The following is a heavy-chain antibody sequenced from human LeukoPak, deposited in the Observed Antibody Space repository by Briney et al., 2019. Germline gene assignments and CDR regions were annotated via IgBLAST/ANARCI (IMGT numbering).Heavy chain of an antibody. V-gene: IGHV3-53*01. Sequence: GGSLRLSCTVSGFSVSDNSMSWVRQAPGKVLEWVSFIYSGTTHYSDSVKGRFTISRDNSKNTLYLQMNSLRAEDTAVYYCARRAGAYSHPYDYWGQGTLVTVSS. CDR3: ARRAGAYSHPYDY. D-gene: IGHD4/OR15-4a*01. J-gene: IGHJ4*02. CDR1: GFSVSDNS. CDR2: IYSGTT.